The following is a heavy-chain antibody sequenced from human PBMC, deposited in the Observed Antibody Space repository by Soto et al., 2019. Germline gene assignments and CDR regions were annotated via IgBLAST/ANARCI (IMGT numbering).Heavy chain of an antibody. J-gene: IGHJ5*02. CDR2: IYWDGDK. CDR3: AHRATMTIFGLIIDNGIWFDP. V-gene: IGHV2-5*02. D-gene: IGHD3-3*01. Sequence: QINLIESGPPLVNPTQTLTLTCTFSGFSLSTSGAAVGWVRQPPGRALEWLALIYWDGDKRYNASLGNRLTITTDTSMTQVVLTLTNVDPADTATYYCAHRATMTIFGLIIDNGIWFDPWGQGTRVIVSS. CDR1: GFSLSTSGAA.